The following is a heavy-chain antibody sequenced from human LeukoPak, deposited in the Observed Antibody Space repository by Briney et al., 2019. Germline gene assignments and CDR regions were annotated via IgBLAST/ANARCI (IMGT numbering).Heavy chain of an antibody. Sequence: ASVKVSCKASGYTFTGYYMHWVRQAPGQGLEWMGWINPNSGGTNYAQKFQGWVTMTRDTSTSTVYMELSSLRSEDTAVYYCARDPSTSGYSSGWYHFDYWGQGTLVTVSS. CDR1: GYTFTGYY. V-gene: IGHV1-2*04. CDR3: ARDPSTSGYSSGWYHFDY. D-gene: IGHD6-19*01. J-gene: IGHJ4*02. CDR2: INPNSGGT.